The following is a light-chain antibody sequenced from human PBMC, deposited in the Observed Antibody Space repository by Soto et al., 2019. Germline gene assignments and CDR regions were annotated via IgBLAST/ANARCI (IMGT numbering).Light chain of an antibody. J-gene: IGLJ2*01. Sequence: QSALTQPASVSGSPGQSITISCTGTSSDIGDYDDVSWYQHLPGKAPKLLVFDVTHRPSGVSDRFSGSKSGTTASLTISGVRPEDEADYYCCSYTDIASEVVFGGGTKLTVL. CDR2: DVT. CDR3: CSYTDIASEVV. V-gene: IGLV2-14*01. CDR1: SSDIGDYDD.